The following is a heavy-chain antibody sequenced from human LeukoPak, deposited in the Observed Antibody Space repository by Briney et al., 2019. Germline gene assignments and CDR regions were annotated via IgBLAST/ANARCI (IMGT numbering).Heavy chain of an antibody. CDR3: ARGSNDILTGYSQPSLDY. Sequence: GASVKVSCKASGYTFISYGISWVRQAPGQGLEWMGWISAYNGNTNYAQKLQGRVTMTTDTSTSTAYMELRSLRSDDTAVYYCARGSNDILTGYSQPSLDYWGQGTLVTVSS. D-gene: IGHD3-9*01. CDR2: ISAYNGNT. CDR1: GYTFISYG. J-gene: IGHJ4*02. V-gene: IGHV1-18*01.